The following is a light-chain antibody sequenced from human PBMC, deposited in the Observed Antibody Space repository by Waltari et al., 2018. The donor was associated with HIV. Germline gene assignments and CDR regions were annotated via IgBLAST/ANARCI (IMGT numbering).Light chain of an antibody. V-gene: IGLV2-8*01. CDR1: RSDIGNYAY. Sequence: QSALTQPPSASGSPEQSVTLSCTGTRSDIGNYAYVSWYQQHPGKAPKLLIYEVDKRPAGVPDRFSGSKSGDTASLTVSGLQAEDEADYYCASYGGRNNRVLFGGG. CDR2: EVD. J-gene: IGLJ2*01. CDR3: ASYGGRNNRVL.